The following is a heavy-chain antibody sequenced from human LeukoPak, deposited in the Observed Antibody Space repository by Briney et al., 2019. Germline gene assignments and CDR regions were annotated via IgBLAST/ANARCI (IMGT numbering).Heavy chain of an antibody. CDR1: GDSVSSNSAT. V-gene: IGHV6-1*01. CDR3: ARVSSPWSPRDAFDI. Sequence: SQTLSLTCAISGDSVSSNSATWNWIRQSPSRGLEWLGRTYYKSKWYNDYTVSVKSRITINSDTSKNQFSLRLNSVTPEDTAVYYCARVSSPWSPRDAFDIWGQGTMVTVSS. J-gene: IGHJ3*02. D-gene: IGHD1-26*01. CDR2: TYYKSKWYN.